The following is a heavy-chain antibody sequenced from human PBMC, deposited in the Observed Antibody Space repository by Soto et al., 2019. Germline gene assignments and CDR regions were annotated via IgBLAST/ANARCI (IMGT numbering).Heavy chain of an antibody. CDR3: ARVWSIAARLGYFDY. D-gene: IGHD6-6*01. CDR2: ISYDGSNK. Sequence: QVQLVESGGGVVQPGRSLRLSCAASGFTFSSYAMHWVRQAPGKGLEWVAVISYDGSNKYYADPVKGRFTISRDNSKNTLYLQMNSLRAEDTAVYYCARVWSIAARLGYFDYWGQGTLVTVSS. V-gene: IGHV3-30-3*01. J-gene: IGHJ4*02. CDR1: GFTFSSYA.